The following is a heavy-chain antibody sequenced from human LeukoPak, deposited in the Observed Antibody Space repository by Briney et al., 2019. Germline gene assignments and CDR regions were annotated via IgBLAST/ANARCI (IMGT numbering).Heavy chain of an antibody. J-gene: IGHJ5*02. Sequence: SETLSLTCAVYGGSFSGYYWSWIRQPPGKGLEWIGEINRSGSTNYNPSLKSRVTISVDTSKNQFSLKLSSVTAADTAVYYCARAQILMVRGVDIINWFDPWGQGTLVTVSS. CDR1: GGSFSGYY. D-gene: IGHD3-10*01. CDR3: ARAQILMVRGVDIINWFDP. CDR2: INRSGST. V-gene: IGHV4-34*01.